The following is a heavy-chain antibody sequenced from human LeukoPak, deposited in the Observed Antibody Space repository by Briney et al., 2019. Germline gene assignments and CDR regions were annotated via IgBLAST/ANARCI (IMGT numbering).Heavy chain of an antibody. CDR1: GFTFSSYA. CDR2: ISGSGGST. J-gene: IGHJ6*02. Sequence: PGGSLRLSCAASGFTFSSYAMSWVRQAPGKGLEWVSAISGSGGSTYYADSVKGRFTIPRDNSKNTLYLQMNSLRAEDTAVYYCAKVPWIDYYYGMDVWGQGTTVTVAS. V-gene: IGHV3-23*01. CDR3: AKVPWIDYYYGMDV. D-gene: IGHD2-2*03.